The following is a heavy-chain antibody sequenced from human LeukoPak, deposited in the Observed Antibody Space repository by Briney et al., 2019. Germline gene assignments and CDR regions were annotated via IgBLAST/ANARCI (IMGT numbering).Heavy chain of an antibody. V-gene: IGHV5-51*01. J-gene: IGHJ4*02. CDR3: ARVYDSSGYYSARLDY. CDR1: GYSFTSYW. Sequence: GESLKISCKGSGYSFTSYWIGWVRQMPGKGLEWMGIIYPGDSDTRYSPSFQGQVTISADKSISTAYLQWSSLKASDTAMYYCARVYDSSGYYSARLDYWGQGTLVTVSS. CDR2: IYPGDSDT. D-gene: IGHD3-22*01.